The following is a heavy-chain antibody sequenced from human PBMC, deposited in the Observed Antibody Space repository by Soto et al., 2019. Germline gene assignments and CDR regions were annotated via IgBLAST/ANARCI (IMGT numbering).Heavy chain of an antibody. CDR1: GGSISSYY. CDR2: IYYSGST. CDR3: ARHASYYYY. V-gene: IGHV4-59*08. J-gene: IGHJ4*02. D-gene: IGHD1-26*01. Sequence: SETLSLTCTVSGGSISSYYWSWIRQPPGKGLEWIGYIYYSGSTNYNPSLKSRVTISVDTSKNQFSLKLSSVTAADTAMYYCARHASYYYYWGQGTLVTVSS.